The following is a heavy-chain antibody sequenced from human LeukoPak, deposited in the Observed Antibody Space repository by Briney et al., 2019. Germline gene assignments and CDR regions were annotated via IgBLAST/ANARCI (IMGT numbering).Heavy chain of an antibody. CDR3: ASGDYAGYFDY. V-gene: IGHV3-7*03. Sequence: PGGSLRLSCAASGFTFSSYWMNWARQAPGKGLEWVASINHNGNVNYYVDSVKGRFTISRDNAKNSLYLQMSNLRAEDTAVYYGASGDYAGYFDYWGQGTLVTVSS. D-gene: IGHD4-17*01. CDR1: GFTFSSYW. J-gene: IGHJ4*02. CDR2: INHNGNVN.